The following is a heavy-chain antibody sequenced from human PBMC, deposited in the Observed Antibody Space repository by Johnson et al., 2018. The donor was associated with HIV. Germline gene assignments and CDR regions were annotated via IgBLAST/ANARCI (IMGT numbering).Heavy chain of an antibody. D-gene: IGHD5-24*01. CDR1: GFTVTTKY. CDR2: IYSGGST. V-gene: IGHV3-66*02. Sequence: VQLVESGGGLVQPGGSLRLSCAASGFTVTTKYMSWVRQAPGKGLEWVSVIYSGGSTYYADSVKGRFTISRDNSKNTLYLQMNSLRAEDTAVYYCARDGWGSRGWDDAFDIWGQGTMVTVSS. J-gene: IGHJ3*02. CDR3: ARDGWGSRGWDDAFDI.